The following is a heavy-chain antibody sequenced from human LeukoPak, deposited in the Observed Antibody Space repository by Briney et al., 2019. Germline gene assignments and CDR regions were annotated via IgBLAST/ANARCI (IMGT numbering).Heavy chain of an antibody. V-gene: IGHV4-61*05. J-gene: IGHJ4*02. CDR1: SGSISTSNYY. Sequence: SETLSLTCTVSSGSISTSNYYWGWVRQPPGKGLEWIGYIYYSGSTNYNPSLKSRVTISVDTSKNQFSLKLSSVTAADTAVYYCARYIHCSGGSCRDYWGQGTLVTVSS. D-gene: IGHD2-15*01. CDR2: IYYSGST. CDR3: ARYIHCSGGSCRDY.